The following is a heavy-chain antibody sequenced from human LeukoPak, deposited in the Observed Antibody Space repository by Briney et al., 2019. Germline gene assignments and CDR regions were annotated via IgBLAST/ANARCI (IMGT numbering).Heavy chain of an antibody. CDR2: IKQDGSEK. J-gene: IGHJ3*02. D-gene: IGHD3-22*01. CDR1: GFTFSSYW. CDR3: ATKKPYYYDSSGYYSWAFDI. Sequence: GGSLRLSYAASGFTFSSYWMSWVRQAPGKGLEWVANIKQDGSEKYYVDSVKGRFAIPRDNAKNSLYLQMNSLRAEDTAVYYCATKKPYYYDSSGYYSWAFDIWGQGTMVTVSS. V-gene: IGHV3-7*01.